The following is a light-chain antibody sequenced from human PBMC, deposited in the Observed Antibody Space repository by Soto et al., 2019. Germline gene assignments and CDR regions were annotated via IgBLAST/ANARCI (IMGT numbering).Light chain of an antibody. V-gene: IGLV2-14*01. CDR3: NSYTRSSTVV. CDR1: SNDIRAYNY. Sequence: QSALTPPASVSGSPGQSITISCTGTSNDIRAYNYVSWYQQYPGKAPKLMIYEVSNRPSGVSDRFSGSKSGSTASLTISGLQAEDEADYYCNSYTRSSTVVFGGGTKLTVL. CDR2: EVS. J-gene: IGLJ2*01.